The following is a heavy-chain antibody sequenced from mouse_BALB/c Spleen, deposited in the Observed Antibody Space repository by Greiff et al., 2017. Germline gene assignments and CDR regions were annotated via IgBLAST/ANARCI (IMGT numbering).Heavy chain of an antibody. J-gene: IGHJ1*01. V-gene: IGHV1-14*01. Sequence: VQLQQSGPELVKPGASVKMSCKASGYTFTSYVMHWVKQKPGQGLEWIGYINPYNDGTKYNEKFKGKATLTSDKSSSTAYMELSRLTSEDSAVYYCAKTVGVDWYFDFWGAGTTVTVSS. CDR2: INPYNDGT. CDR3: AKTVGVDWYFDF. CDR1: GYTFTSYV. D-gene: IGHD1-1*01.